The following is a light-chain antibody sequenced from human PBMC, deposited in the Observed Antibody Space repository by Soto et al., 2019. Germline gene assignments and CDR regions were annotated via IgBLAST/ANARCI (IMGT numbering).Light chain of an antibody. J-gene: IGKJ4*01. Sequence: DIVMTQSPDSLAVSLGERATIHCMSSHSVLNTSNNKTYLAWYQQKPGMPPKLLIYWASTREVGVPDRFRGIGSGTDFPLSINTLQAEDAAVYFCQQYYSPPLSFGGGTHVEIK. CDR2: WAS. CDR3: QQYYSPPLS. CDR1: HSVLNTSNNKTY. V-gene: IGKV4-1*01.